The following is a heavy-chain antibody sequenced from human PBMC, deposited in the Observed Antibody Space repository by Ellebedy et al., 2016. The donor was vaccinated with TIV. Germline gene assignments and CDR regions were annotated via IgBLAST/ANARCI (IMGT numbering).Heavy chain of an antibody. D-gene: IGHD3-3*02. CDR1: GYTFTGYY. Sequence: AASVKVSCKASGYTFTGYYIHWVRRAPGQGLEWMGWNNPNSGDTNYAQKFQGRVTMTSDTSSTTAYMELSRLRSDDTALYHCARALSASLTKWFDTWGQGTLVTVSS. J-gene: IGHJ5*02. V-gene: IGHV1-2*02. CDR3: ARALSASLTKWFDT. CDR2: NNPNSGDT.